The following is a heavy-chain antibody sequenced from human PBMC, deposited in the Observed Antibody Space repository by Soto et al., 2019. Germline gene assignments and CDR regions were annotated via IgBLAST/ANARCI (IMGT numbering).Heavy chain of an antibody. CDR3: ARLSPDSSGADD. D-gene: IGHD3-22*01. CDR1: GGSISSYY. CDR2: IYYSGST. V-gene: IGHV4-59*01. Sequence: ASETLSLTCTVSGGSISSYYWSWIRQPPGKGLEWIGYIYYSGSTNYNPSLKSRVTISVDTSKNQFSLKLSSVTAADTAVYYCARLSPDSSGADDWGQGTLVTVSS. J-gene: IGHJ4*02.